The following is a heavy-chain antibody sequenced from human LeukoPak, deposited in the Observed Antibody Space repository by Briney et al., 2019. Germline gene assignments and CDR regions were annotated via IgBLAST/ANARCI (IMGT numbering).Heavy chain of an antibody. CDR1: GDSISSYY. V-gene: IGHV4-59*01. J-gene: IGHJ4*02. CDR3: ARDRSLGIIDY. Sequence: SETLSLTCIVSGDSISSYYWSWIRQPPGKGLEWIGCIYYSGTTKYNPSLKSRVTISVDASKNHFSLNLTSVAAADTAVYYCARDRSLGIIDYWGQGTLVTVSS. D-gene: IGHD3-16*01. CDR2: IYYSGTT.